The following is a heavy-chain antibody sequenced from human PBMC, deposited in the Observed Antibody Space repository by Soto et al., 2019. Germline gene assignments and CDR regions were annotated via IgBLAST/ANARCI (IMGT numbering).Heavy chain of an antibody. J-gene: IGHJ5*02. Sequence: GALRLSCAASGFTISTYAMTWVRQAPGKGLECVSGVTGSGGQIHYADSVKGRFTISKDNSKNTLYLQMSSLREEDTALYYCAKDAVYKDCLWLMDSWGQGTLVTVSS. CDR2: VTGSGGQI. CDR3: AKDAVYKDCLWLMDS. CDR1: GFTISTYA. V-gene: IGHV3-23*01. D-gene: IGHD2-21*02.